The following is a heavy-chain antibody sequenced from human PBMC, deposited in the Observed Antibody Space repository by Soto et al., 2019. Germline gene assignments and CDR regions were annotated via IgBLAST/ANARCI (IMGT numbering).Heavy chain of an antibody. CDR1: GFTFSSYS. Sequence: GGSLRLSCAASGFTFSSYSMNWVRQAPGKGLEWVSSISSSSSYIYYADSVKGRFTISRDNAKNSLYLQMNSLRAEDTAVYYCARDSSGWYVNIWGQGTMVTVSS. V-gene: IGHV3-21*01. CDR3: ARDSSGWYVNI. CDR2: ISSSSSYI. D-gene: IGHD6-19*01. J-gene: IGHJ3*02.